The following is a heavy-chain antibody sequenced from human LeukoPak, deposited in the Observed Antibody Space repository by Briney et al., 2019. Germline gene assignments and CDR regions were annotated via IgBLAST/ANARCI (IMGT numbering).Heavy chain of an antibody. CDR3: ASLPVRVTATRDY. CDR1: GFTFSSYW. CDR2: INSDGSST. D-gene: IGHD4-11*01. J-gene: IGHJ4*02. Sequence: PGGSLRLSCAASGFTFSSYWMHWVRHAPGKGLVWVSRINSDGSSTSYADSVKGRFTISRDNAKNTLYLQMNSLRAEDTAVYYCASLPVRVTATRDYWGQGTLVTVSS. V-gene: IGHV3-74*01.